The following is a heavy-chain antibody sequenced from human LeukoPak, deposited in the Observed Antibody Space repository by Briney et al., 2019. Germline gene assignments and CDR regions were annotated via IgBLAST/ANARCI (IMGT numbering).Heavy chain of an antibody. CDR2: INPNNGAT. CDR1: GYTFTGYY. J-gene: IGHJ4*02. D-gene: IGHD2-15*01. V-gene: IGHV1-2*02. Sequence: ASVKVSCTASGYTFTGYYIHWVRQAPGQGLEWMRWINPNNGATNYAQNFQGRVTLTRDTSISTAYMELRGLRSDDTAVYYCARASTPSCSGTTCFLDYWGQGTLVTVSS. CDR3: ARASTPSCSGTTCFLDY.